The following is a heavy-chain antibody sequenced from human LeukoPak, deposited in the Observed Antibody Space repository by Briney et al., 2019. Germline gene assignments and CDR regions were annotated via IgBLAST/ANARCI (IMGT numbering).Heavy chain of an antibody. CDR1: RYTFTGYY. CDR3: ARAGSLGYCTSTRCYALDY. J-gene: IGHJ4*02. Sequence: ASVKVSCKASRYTFTGYYMHWVRQAPGQGLEWMGWINPNSGGTNYAQKFQGRVTMTRDTSISTAYMELTRLRSDDTAVYYWARAGSLGYCTSTRCYALDYWGQGTLVTVSS. V-gene: IGHV1-2*02. D-gene: IGHD2-2*01. CDR2: INPNSGGT.